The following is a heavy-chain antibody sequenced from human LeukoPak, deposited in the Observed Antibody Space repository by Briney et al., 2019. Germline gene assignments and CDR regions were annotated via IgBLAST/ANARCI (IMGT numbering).Heavy chain of an antibody. CDR2: IHTSGNT. CDR1: GASISSYY. D-gene: IGHD4-17*01. Sequence: PSETLSLTCTVSGASISSYYWSWIRQPAGQGLEWIGRIHTSGNTNYNPSLKSRVTMSVDTSKNQFSLKLNSVTAADTAVYYCARSLHYGDYYNWNFDHWARGTLVTVSS. V-gene: IGHV4-4*07. J-gene: IGHJ2*01. CDR3: ARSLHYGDYYNWNFDH.